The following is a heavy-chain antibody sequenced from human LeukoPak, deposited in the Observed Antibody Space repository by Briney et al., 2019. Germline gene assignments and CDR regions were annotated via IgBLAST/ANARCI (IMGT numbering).Heavy chain of an antibody. CDR2: IYYSGST. CDR3: ARIRSRIAAAVYYFDY. Sequence: PSETLSLTCTVSGGSISSSSYYWAWIRQPPGKGLEWIGSIYYSGSTYYNPSLKSRVSISIDTSDNQFSLKLSSVTAADTAVYYCARIRSRIAAAVYYFDYWGQGTLVTVSS. J-gene: IGHJ4*02. V-gene: IGHV4-39*07. D-gene: IGHD6-13*01. CDR1: GGSISSSSYY.